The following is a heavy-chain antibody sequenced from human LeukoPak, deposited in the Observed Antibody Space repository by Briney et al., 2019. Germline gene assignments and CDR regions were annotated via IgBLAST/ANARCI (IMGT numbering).Heavy chain of an antibody. CDR2: ISSSGSTI. CDR1: GFTFSSYE. Sequence: PVGSLRLSCAASGFTFSSYEMNWVRQAPGKGLEWVSYISSSGSTIYYADSVKGRFTISRDNAKNSLYLQMNSLRAEDTAVYYCARDLYDSSGYYYPAPEYFQHWGQGTLVTVSS. J-gene: IGHJ1*01. V-gene: IGHV3-48*03. CDR3: ARDLYDSSGYYYPAPEYFQH. D-gene: IGHD3-22*01.